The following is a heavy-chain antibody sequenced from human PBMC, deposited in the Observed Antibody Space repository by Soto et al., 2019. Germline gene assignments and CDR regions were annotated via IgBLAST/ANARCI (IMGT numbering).Heavy chain of an antibody. J-gene: IGHJ5*02. CDR1: GYTFTSYD. CDR2: INPNSGNT. D-gene: IGHD3-3*01. V-gene: IGHV1-8*01. CDR3: ARESRRFAGWFDP. Sequence: ASVKVSCKASGYTFTSYDINWVRQATGQGLEWMGWINPNSGNTGYAQKFQGRVTMTTDTSTSTAYMELRSLRSDDTAVYYCARESRRFAGWFDPWGQGTLVTVSS.